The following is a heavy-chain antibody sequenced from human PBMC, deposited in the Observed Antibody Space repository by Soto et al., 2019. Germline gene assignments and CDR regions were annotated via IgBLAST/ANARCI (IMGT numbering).Heavy chain of an antibody. Sequence: GGSLRLSCAASGFTFSSYAMHWARQAPGKGLEWVAVISYDGSNRYNADSVKGRFTISRDNSENTLYLQMNSLRVEDTAVYYCARTDGTSKYGDVSYYYAMDVWGQGTTVTVSS. D-gene: IGHD4-17*01. CDR3: ARTDGTSKYGDVSYYYAMDV. J-gene: IGHJ6*02. V-gene: IGHV3-30-3*01. CDR2: ISYDGSNR. CDR1: GFTFSSYA.